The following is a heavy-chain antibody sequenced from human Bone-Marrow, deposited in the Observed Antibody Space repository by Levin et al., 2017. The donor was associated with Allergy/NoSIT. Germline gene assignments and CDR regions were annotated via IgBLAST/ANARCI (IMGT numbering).Heavy chain of an antibody. CDR1: GFTFTDYA. D-gene: IGHD4-23*01. Sequence: SLKISCAASGFTFTDYAIHWIRQAPGRGLEWVSGVSGNSGTIGYADSVKGRFTISRDNAKNSLYLQMNSLRTEDTALYFCARHKDYGGNGYYYYGMDVWGQGTTVTVSS. V-gene: IGHV3-9*01. CDR2: VSGNSGTI. CDR3: ARHKDYGGNGYYYYGMDV. J-gene: IGHJ6*02.